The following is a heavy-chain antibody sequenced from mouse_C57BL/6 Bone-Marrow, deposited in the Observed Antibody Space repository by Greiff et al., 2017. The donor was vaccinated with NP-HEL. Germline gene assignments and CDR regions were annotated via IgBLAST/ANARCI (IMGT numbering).Heavy chain of an antibody. CDR3: ARTYYGSRNYAMDY. J-gene: IGHJ4*01. D-gene: IGHD1-1*01. CDR1: GFTFSDYG. CDR2: ISNLAYSI. Sequence: EVMLVESGGGLVQPGGSLKLSCAASGFTFSDYGMAWVRQAPRKGPEWVAFISNLAYSIYYADTVTGRFTISRENAKNTLYLEMSSLRSEDTAMYYCARTYYGSRNYAMDYWGQGTSVTVSS. V-gene: IGHV5-15*01.